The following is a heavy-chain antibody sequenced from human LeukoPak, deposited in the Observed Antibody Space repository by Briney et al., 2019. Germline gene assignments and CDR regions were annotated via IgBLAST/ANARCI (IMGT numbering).Heavy chain of an antibody. CDR1: GYSISTGNY. V-gene: IGHV4-38-2*01. CDR3: ARVGGAFDI. J-gene: IGHJ3*02. D-gene: IGHD3-16*01. Sequence: SETLSLTSAVSGYSISTGNYWGWIRQAPGKGLEWIGSGYHSGSTYYNPSLNSRVTTSEDTTKNQFSLRLSSVIAADAAEYYCARVGGAFDIWGQGTTVTVSS. CDR2: GYHSGST.